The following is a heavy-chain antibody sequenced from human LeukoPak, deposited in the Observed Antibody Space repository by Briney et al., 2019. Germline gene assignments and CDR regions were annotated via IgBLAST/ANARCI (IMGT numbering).Heavy chain of an antibody. CDR1: GGSISSYY. CDR3: ARDEIVVVAANRGLYNWFDP. J-gene: IGHJ5*02. V-gene: IGHV4-4*07. Sequence: SETLSLTCTVSGGSISSYYWSWIRQPAGKGLEWIGRIYTSGSTNYNPSLKSRVTMSVDTSKNQFSLKLSSVTAADTAVYYCARDEIVVVAANRGLYNWFDPWGQGTLVTVSS. D-gene: IGHD2-15*01. CDR2: IYTSGST.